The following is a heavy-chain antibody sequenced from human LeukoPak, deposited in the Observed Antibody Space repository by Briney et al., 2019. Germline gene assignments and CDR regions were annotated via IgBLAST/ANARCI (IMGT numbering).Heavy chain of an antibody. CDR2: IYPGDSDT. CDR1: GYSFTSYW. CDR3: ARYVDTGYYYYGMDV. J-gene: IGHJ6*02. V-gene: IGHV5-51*01. Sequence: TPGESLKISCKGSGYSFTSYWIGWVRQMPGKGLEWMGIIYPGDSDTRYSPSFQGQVTISADKSISPAYLQWSSLKASDTAMYYCARYVDTGYYYYGMDVWGQGTTVTVSS. D-gene: IGHD5-18*01.